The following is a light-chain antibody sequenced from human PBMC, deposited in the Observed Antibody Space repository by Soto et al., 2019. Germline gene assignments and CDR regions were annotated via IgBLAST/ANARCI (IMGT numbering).Light chain of an antibody. CDR1: NIGSQS. CDR2: YDS. J-gene: IGLJ3*02. V-gene: IGLV3-21*04. Sequence: SYELTQTPSLSVAPEKTASITCGGDNIGSQSVHWYQHKPGQAPILVMRYDSDRPSGIPERFSGSNSGNTATLTNSSVEACDEADYYWQLLDASSDRPVFGGGTKRTLL. CDR3: QLLDASSDRPV.